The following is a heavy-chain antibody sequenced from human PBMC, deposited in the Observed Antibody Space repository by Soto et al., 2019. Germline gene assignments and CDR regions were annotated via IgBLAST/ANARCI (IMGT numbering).Heavy chain of an antibody. D-gene: IGHD6-13*01. V-gene: IGHV4-34*01. CDR2: INHSAIT. CDR1: GGSLSDYY. J-gene: IGHJ2*01. Sequence: QVQLHQWGAGLLKPSETLSLNCAVYGGSLSDYYWRWIRQPPGKGLGGIGEINHSAITNYNPSLKRRVSIAVDTPKNQFARKLGSMTGADTAVYYCARRRIAAAGNLDWYFDLWGRGTLVTVSS. CDR3: ARRRIAAAGNLDWYFDL.